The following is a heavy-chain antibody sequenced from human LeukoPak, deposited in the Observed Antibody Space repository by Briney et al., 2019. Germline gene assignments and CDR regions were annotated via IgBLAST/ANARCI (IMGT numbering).Heavy chain of an antibody. CDR1: GGTFSSYA. J-gene: IGHJ5*02. V-gene: IGHV1-69*05. D-gene: IGHD1-26*01. CDR2: IIPIFGTA. CDR3: ARMLSGSYYSWFDP. Sequence: SVKVSCKASGGTFSSYAISWVRQAPGQGLEWTGGIIPIFGTANYAQKFQGRVTITTDESTSTAYMELSSLRSEDTAVYYCARMLSGSYYSWFDPWGQGTLVTVSS.